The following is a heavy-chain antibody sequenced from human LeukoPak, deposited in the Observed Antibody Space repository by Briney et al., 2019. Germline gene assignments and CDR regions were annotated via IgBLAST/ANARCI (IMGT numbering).Heavy chain of an antibody. CDR2: IKSKTDGGTT. Sequence: PGGSLRLSCAASGFTFTNAWMSWVRQAPGKGLEWVGPIKSKTDGGTTDCAAPVKGRFSISRDDSKNTLHLQMNSLKTEDTAVYYCSTYSRYASFDIWGQGTLVTVSS. J-gene: IGHJ3*02. V-gene: IGHV3-15*01. CDR1: GFTFTNAW. CDR3: STYSRYASFDI. D-gene: IGHD4-11*01.